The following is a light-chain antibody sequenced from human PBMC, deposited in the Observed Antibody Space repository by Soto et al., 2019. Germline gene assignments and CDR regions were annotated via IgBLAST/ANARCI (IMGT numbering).Light chain of an antibody. CDR2: SNN. CDR1: SSNIGSNT. J-gene: IGLJ1*01. V-gene: IGLV1-44*01. Sequence: QSVLTHPPSASGTPGHRVTISCSGSSSNIGSNTVNWYQQLPGTAPKLLIYSNNQRPSGVPDRFSGSKSGTSACLDISGLQSEDEAAYYCAAWDDSLNGYYVFGTGTKV. CDR3: AAWDDSLNGYYV.